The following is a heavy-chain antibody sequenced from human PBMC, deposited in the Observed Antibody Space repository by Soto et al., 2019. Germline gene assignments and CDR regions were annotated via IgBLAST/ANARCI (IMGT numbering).Heavy chain of an antibody. CDR2: IWYDGSNK. V-gene: IGHV3-33*01. Sequence: QVQLVESGGGVVQPGRSLRLSCAASGFTFSSYGMHWVRQAPGKGLEWVAVIWYDGSNKYYADSVKGRFTISRDNSKNTLYLQMNSLRAEDTAVYYCARDQPTLGSDYWGQGTLVTVSS. D-gene: IGHD1-26*01. CDR1: GFTFSSYG. CDR3: ARDQPTLGSDY. J-gene: IGHJ4*02.